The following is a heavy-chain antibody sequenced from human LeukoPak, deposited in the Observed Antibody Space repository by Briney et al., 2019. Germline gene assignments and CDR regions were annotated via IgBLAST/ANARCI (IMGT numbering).Heavy chain of an antibody. CDR2: INHSGST. D-gene: IGHD3-10*01. Sequence: TSETLSLTCAVYGGSFSGYYWSWIRQPPGKGLEWIGEINHSGSTNYNPSLKSRVTISVDTSKNQFSLKLSSVTAADTAVYYCATGGELLSVFGDYWGQGTLVTVSS. V-gene: IGHV4-34*01. CDR3: ATGGELLSVFGDY. J-gene: IGHJ4*02. CDR1: GGSFSGYY.